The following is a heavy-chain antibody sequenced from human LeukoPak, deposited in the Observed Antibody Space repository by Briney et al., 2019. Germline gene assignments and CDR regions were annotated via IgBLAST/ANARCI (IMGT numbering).Heavy chain of an antibody. CDR2: IYSGGST. CDR1: GFTVSSNY. V-gene: IGHV3-66*02. CDR3: ARDSGSYWSFDY. Sequence: GGSLRLSCAASGFTVSSNYMSWVRQAPGKGLEWVSVIYSGGSTYYADSVKGRFTISRDNSKNTLYLQMNSLRAEGTAVYYCARDSGSYWSFDYWGQGTLVTVSS. D-gene: IGHD1-26*01. J-gene: IGHJ4*02.